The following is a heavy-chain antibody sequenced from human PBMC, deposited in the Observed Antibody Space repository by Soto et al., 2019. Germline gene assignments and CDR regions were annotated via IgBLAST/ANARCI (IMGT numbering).Heavy chain of an antibody. CDR2: IYHSGST. V-gene: IGHV4-4*02. J-gene: IGHJ6*03. CDR1: GGSISSSNW. Sequence: SETLSLTCAVSGGSISSSNWWSWVRQPPGKGLEWIGEIYHSGSTNYNPSLKSRVTISVDTSKNQFSLKLSSVTAADTAVYYCARRTLISDIVVVPADDDYYYYYYMDVWGKGTTVTVSS. D-gene: IGHD2-2*01. CDR3: ARRTLISDIVVVPADDDYYYYYYMDV.